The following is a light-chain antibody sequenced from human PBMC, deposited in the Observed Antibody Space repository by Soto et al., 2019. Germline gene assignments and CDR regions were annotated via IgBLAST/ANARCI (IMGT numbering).Light chain of an antibody. CDR1: QGISSY. CDR2: AAS. V-gene: IGKV1-9*01. J-gene: IGKJ2*01. CDR3: QQFNSYPYT. Sequence: IPLTQSPSSLSASVGDRVTIPCRASQGISSYLAWYQQKPGKAPKLLIYAASTLQSGVPSRFSGSGSGTDFTLTISSLQPEDSATYYCQQFNSYPYTCGRGTKLEIK.